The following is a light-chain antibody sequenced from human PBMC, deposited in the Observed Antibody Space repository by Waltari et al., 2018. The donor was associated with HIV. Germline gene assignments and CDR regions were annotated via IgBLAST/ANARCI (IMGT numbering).Light chain of an antibody. J-gene: IGKJ2*01. V-gene: IGKV3-11*01. CDR2: DAS. CDR3: QQRSNRPPKYT. Sequence: EIVLAQSPGTLSLSPGERATLSCRASQCISSSLAWYQQKPGRAPRLLIYDASNRATGIPARFSGSGSGTDFTLTISSLEPEDCAVYYCQQRSNRPPKYTFGQGTKLEIK. CDR1: QCISSS.